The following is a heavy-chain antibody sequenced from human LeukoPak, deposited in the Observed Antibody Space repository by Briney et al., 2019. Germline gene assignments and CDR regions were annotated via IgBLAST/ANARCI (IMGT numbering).Heavy chain of an antibody. J-gene: IGHJ4*02. D-gene: IGHD3-22*01. CDR3: ARVIKYYYDSSGYPYYFDY. Sequence: PSETLSLTCTVSGYSISSGYYWGWIRQPPGKGLEWIGSIYHSGSTYYNPSLKSRVTISVDTSKNQFSLKLSSVTAADTAVYYCARVIKYYYDSSGYPYYFDYWGQGTLVTVSS. V-gene: IGHV4-38-2*02. CDR1: GYSISSGYY. CDR2: IYHSGST.